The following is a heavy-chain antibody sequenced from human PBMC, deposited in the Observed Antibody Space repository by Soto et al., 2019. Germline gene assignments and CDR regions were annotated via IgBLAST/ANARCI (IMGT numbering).Heavy chain of an antibody. Sequence: SETLSLTCTVSAASSGRSSYFWVWIRQPPGKGLEWIGSLYYSGSAYYNPSLYSRVTISADTSKNLLSLKLRSVTAADTAVYYCARRDRGGNGGKSFPFWGQGTLVTSPQ. CDR1: AASSGRSSYF. J-gene: IGHJ4*02. V-gene: IGHV4-39*01. CDR3: ARRDRGGNGGKSFPF. CDR2: LYYSGSA. D-gene: IGHD5-12*01.